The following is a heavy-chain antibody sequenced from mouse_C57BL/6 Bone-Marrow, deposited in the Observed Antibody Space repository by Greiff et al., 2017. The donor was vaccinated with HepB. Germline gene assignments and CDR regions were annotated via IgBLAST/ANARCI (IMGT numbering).Heavy chain of an antibody. J-gene: IGHJ4*01. CDR2: IDPETGGT. Sequence: VKLMESGAELVRPGASVTLSCKASGYTFTDYEMHWVKQTPVHGLEWIGAIDPETGGTAYNQKFKGKAILTADKSSSTAYMELRSLTSEDSAVYYCTRRLITTVPYAMDYWGQGTSVTVSS. V-gene: IGHV1-15*01. CDR1: GYTFTDYE. CDR3: TRRLITTVPYAMDY. D-gene: IGHD1-1*01.